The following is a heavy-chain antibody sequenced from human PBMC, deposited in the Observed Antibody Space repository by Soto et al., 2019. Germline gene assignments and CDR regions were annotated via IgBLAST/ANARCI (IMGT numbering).Heavy chain of an antibody. Sequence: SETLSLTCTVSGASVSSASYSWSWIRQPPGKGLEWIGYIYHSGSTYYNPSLKSRVTISVDRSKNQFSLKLSSVTAADTAVYYCARRSYYYGSGRDNWFDPWGQGTLVTVSS. CDR3: ARRSYYYGSGRDNWFDP. CDR2: IYHSGST. D-gene: IGHD3-10*01. CDR1: GASVSSASYS. V-gene: IGHV4-30-2*01. J-gene: IGHJ5*02.